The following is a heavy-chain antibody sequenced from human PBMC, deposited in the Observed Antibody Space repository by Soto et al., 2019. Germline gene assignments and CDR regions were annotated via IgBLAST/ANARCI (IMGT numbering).Heavy chain of an antibody. CDR3: ARTPRFYDILTGFYYYGMDV. CDR1: GGSFSGYY. D-gene: IGHD3-9*01. J-gene: IGHJ6*02. Sequence: PSETLSLTCAVYGGSFSGYYWSWIRQPPGKGLEWIGEINHSGSTNYNPSLKSRVTISVDTSKNQFSLKLSSVTAADTAVYYCARTPRFYDILTGFYYYGMDVWGQGTTVNVSS. CDR2: INHSGST. V-gene: IGHV4-34*01.